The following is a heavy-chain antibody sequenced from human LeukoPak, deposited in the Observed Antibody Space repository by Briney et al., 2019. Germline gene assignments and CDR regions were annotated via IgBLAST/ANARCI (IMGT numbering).Heavy chain of an antibody. CDR3: TRQQLVLDY. J-gene: IGHJ4*02. Sequence: PGGSLRLSCAVSGITLSNYGMSWVRQAPGKGLEWVGRIKSKTDGGTTDYAAPVKGRFTISRDDSKNTLYLQMNSLETEDTAVYYCTRQQLVLDYWGQGTLVTVSS. CDR2: IKSKTDGGTT. D-gene: IGHD6-13*01. V-gene: IGHV3-15*01. CDR1: GITLSNYG.